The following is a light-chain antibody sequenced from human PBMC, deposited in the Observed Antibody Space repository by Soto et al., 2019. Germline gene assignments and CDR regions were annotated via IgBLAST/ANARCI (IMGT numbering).Light chain of an antibody. CDR1: QSVRSN. J-gene: IGKJ1*01. CDR3: QQYNTWPPRT. V-gene: IGKV3-15*01. Sequence: EIVMTQSPATPSVSPGDRATLSCRANQSVRSNLAWYHQRPGQAPRLLIYGASTRAAGVPARFSGSGSGTEFTLTISSLQSEDFEVYYCQQYNTWPPRTFGQGTKVEFK. CDR2: GAS.